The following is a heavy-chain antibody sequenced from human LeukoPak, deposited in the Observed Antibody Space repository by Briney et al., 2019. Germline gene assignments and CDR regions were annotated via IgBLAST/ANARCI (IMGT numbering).Heavy chain of an antibody. V-gene: IGHV4-4*02. D-gene: IGHD6-19*01. CDR2: IYRSGST. J-gene: IGHJ4*02. CDR1: GGSISSSNW. Sequence: SETLSLTCAVSGGSISSSNWWSWVRQPPGKGLEWIGEIYRSGSTNYNPSLKSRVTISVDKSKNQFSLKLSSVTAADTAVYYCARSLYSSGWTPYFDYWGQGTLVTVSS. CDR3: ARSLYSSGWTPYFDY.